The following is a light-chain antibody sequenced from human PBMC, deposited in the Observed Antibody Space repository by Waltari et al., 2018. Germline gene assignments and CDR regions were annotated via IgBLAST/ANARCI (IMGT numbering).Light chain of an antibody. CDR3: RSYTTSGTFV. J-gene: IGLJ2*01. Sequence: QSALTQPASVSGSPGQSNTISCTGSSSDVGAYNYVSWYQHHPGKAPKIMIYQVSNRPSEVSNLLSGSKSGNTASLTISGLQAEDEGDYYCRSYTTSGTFVFGGGTKLTVL. V-gene: IGLV2-14*01. CDR2: QVS. CDR1: SSDVGAYNY.